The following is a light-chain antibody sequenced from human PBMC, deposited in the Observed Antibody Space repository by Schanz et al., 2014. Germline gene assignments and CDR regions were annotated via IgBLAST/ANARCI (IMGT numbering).Light chain of an antibody. V-gene: IGLV2-14*01. CDR2: DVS. Sequence: QSVLTQPASVSGSPGQSITISCTGTSSDVGGYNYVSWYQQHPGKAPKLMIYDVSNRPSGVSSRFSGSKSGNTASLTISGLQAEDEADYYCSSYAGNNDFGVFGGGTKLTVL. CDR3: SSYAGNNDFGV. J-gene: IGLJ2*01. CDR1: SSDVGGYNY.